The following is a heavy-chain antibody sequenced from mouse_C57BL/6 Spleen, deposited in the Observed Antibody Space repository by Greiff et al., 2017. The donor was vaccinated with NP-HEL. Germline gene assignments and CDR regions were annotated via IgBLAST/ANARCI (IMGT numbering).Heavy chain of an antibody. D-gene: IGHD1-1*01. CDR1: GFNIKDYY. CDR3: TKGFITTVVPWYFDV. Sequence: VQLKESGAELVRPGASVKLSCTASGFNIKDYYMHWVKQRPEQGLEWIGRIDPEDGDNEYAPKFQGKATMTADTSSNTAYLQLSSLTSEDTAVYYCTKGFITTVVPWYFDVWGTGTTVTVSS. V-gene: IGHV14-1*01. CDR2: IDPEDGDN. J-gene: IGHJ1*03.